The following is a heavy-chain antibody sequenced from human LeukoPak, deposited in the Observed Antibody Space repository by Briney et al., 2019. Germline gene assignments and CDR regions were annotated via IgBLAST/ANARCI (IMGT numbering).Heavy chain of an antibody. Sequence: SSETLSLTCTVSGGSISDYYWSWIRQPPGKGLEWIGYIYYSGSTNYNPSLKSRVTISVDTSKNQFSLKLSSVTAADTAVYYCARQSTAPTNFRHWGQSTPVTVSS. J-gene: IGHJ1*01. CDR2: IYYSGST. CDR3: ARQSTAPTNFRH. V-gene: IGHV4-59*08. CDR1: GGSISDYY.